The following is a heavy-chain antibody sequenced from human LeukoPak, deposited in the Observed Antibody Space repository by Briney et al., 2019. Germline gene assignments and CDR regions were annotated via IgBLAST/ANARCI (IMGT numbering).Heavy chain of an antibody. J-gene: IGHJ4*02. Sequence: SGPTLVNPTRTLTLTFTFSGFSLSTSGVGVGWIRQPPGKALEWLALIFWDDDKRYSPSLKSRLTITKDTSKTRVVLTMTNMDPVDTATYYCAHRYYYDGSGYFDYWGQGTLVTVSS. CDR2: IFWDDDK. D-gene: IGHD3-22*01. V-gene: IGHV2-5*02. CDR1: GFSLSTSGVG. CDR3: AHRYYYDGSGYFDY.